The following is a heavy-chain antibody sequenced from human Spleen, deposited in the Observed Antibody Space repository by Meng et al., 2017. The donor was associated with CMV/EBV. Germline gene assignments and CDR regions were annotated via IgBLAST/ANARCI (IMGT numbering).Heavy chain of an antibody. CDR3: ARGNIGFGEPYFDY. Sequence: GESLKISCAASGFTFNGYNMNWVRQAPGKGLEWVASISTSSTYIFYTDSVKGRFTISRDNANSALYLEMDSLRAEDTAIYYCARGNIGFGEPYFDYWGQGTLVTVSS. CDR2: ISTSSTYI. CDR1: GFTFNGYN. J-gene: IGHJ4*02. V-gene: IGHV3-21*01. D-gene: IGHD3-10*01.